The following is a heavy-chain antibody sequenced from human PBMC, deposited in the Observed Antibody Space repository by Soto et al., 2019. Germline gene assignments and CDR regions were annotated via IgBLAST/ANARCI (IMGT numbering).Heavy chain of an antibody. CDR1: GGSISSGGYY. CDR3: ARDRAGALYFDY. Sequence: QVQLQESGPGLVKPSQTLSLTCTVSGGSISSGGYYWSWIRQHPGKGLEWIGYIYYSGSTYYNPSLNSRVTRAVDTSKNQCSLKLSSVTAADTAVYYCARDRAGALYFDYWGQGTLVTVSS. V-gene: IGHV4-31*03. J-gene: IGHJ4*02. CDR2: IYYSGST. D-gene: IGHD6-13*01.